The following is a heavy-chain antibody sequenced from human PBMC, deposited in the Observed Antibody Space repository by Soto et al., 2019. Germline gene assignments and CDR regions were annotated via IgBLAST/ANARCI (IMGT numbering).Heavy chain of an antibody. CDR1: GFTFSDYY. D-gene: IGHD6-13*01. V-gene: IGHV3-11*01. J-gene: IGHJ5*02. Sequence: QVQLVESGGGLVKPGGSLRLSCAASGFTFSDYYMTWIRQAPGKGLEWISFISGSGKTIHFADSLEGRFTISRDNAKNSVYLEMYSLRAEDTAVYYCARDAGYSSSLYFSWFDPWGPGTLVTVSS. CDR2: ISGSGKTI. CDR3: ARDAGYSSSLYFSWFDP.